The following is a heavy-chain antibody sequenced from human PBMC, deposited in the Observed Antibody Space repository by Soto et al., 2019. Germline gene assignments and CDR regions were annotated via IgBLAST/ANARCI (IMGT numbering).Heavy chain of an antibody. J-gene: IGHJ6*02. CDR1: GGTFNNYP. D-gene: IGHD5-12*01. CDR2: SIPIFGTA. V-gene: IGHV1-69*13. CDR3: ARGRGYSGDDHYYYFDMDV. Sequence: SVKVSCKASGGTFNNYPITWVRQAPGQGLEWMGGSIPIFGTANYAQKFQGRVTIGVDESTSTAYMELSSLRSEDTAVYYCARGRGYSGDDHYYYFDMDVWGQGTTVTVSS.